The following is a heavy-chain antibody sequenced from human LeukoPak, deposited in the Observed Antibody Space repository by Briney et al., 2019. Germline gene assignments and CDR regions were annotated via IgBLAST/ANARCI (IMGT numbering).Heavy chain of an antibody. Sequence: SETLSLTCTVSGGSISSGGYYWSWIRQHPGKGLEWIGYIYYSGSTYYNPSLKSRVTISVDTSKNQFSLKLSSVTAADTAVYYCARVPFPFSGDYSGWFDPWGQGTLVTVSP. CDR1: GGSISSGGYY. CDR3: ARVPFPFSGDYSGWFDP. CDR2: IYYSGST. J-gene: IGHJ5*02. V-gene: IGHV4-31*03. D-gene: IGHD4-4*01.